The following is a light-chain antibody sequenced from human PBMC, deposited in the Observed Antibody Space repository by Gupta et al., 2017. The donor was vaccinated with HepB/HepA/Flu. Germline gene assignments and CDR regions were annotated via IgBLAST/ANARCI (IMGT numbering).Light chain of an antibody. CDR1: QSISSW. CDR3: QQDNSYST. Sequence: DIQMTQSPSTLSASVGDRVTITCRASQSISSWLAWYQQKPGKAPKLMIYKASRGESGVPSRFSGSGSGKEFTLTSSSRQYDDFANYYCQQDNSYSTFGQGTKLEIK. J-gene: IGKJ2*01. CDR2: KAS. V-gene: IGKV1-5*03.